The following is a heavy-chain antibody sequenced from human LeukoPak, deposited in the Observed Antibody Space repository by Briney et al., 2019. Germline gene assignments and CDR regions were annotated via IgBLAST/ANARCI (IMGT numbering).Heavy chain of an antibody. CDR1: GGSIGNYY. CDR3: ARDFYGDDCHHPFDC. Sequence: SETLSLTCSVSGGSIGNYYWNWLRQPAGKGLEWIGRIYASGSTNYNPSLKSRVTISMDKSKNHFSLNLKSVTAADTAFYYCARDFYGDDCHHPFDCWGQGIQVTVSS. J-gene: IGHJ4*02. D-gene: IGHD2/OR15-2a*01. V-gene: IGHV4-4*07. CDR2: IYASGST.